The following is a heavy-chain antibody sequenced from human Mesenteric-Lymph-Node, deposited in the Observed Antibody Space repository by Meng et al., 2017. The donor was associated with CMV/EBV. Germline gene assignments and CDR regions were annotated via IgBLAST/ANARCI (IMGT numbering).Heavy chain of an antibody. D-gene: IGHD2-2*01. J-gene: IGHJ5*02. V-gene: IGHV1-8*03. CDR3: ARDPEEDIVVVPAALITRVWFDP. CDR2: MNPNSGST. Sequence: YDIDWVRQATGQGIGWVGWMNPNSGSTGYAQKFQGRVTVTRDTATSTVYMELTNLRSGDAAVYYCARDPEEDIVVVPAALITRVWFDPWGQGTLVTVSS. CDR1: YD.